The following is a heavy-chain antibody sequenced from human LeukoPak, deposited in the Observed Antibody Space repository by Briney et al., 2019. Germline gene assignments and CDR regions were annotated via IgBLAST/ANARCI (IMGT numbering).Heavy chain of an antibody. Sequence: PSETLSLTCTVSGYSISSGYYWGWIRQPPGKGLEWIGSIYYSGSTYYNPSLKSRVTISVDTSKNQFSLKLSSVTAADTAVYYCARYDYVWGSYRKYYMDVWGKGTTVTVSS. J-gene: IGHJ6*03. CDR3: ARYDYVWGSYRKYYMDV. CDR2: IYYSGST. CDR1: GYSISSGYY. D-gene: IGHD3-16*01. V-gene: IGHV4-38-2*02.